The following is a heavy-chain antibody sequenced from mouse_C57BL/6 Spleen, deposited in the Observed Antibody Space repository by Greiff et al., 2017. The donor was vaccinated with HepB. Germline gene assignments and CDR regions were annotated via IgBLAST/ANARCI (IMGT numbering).Heavy chain of an antibody. V-gene: IGHV1-85*01. Sequence: QVQLQQSGPELVKPGASVKLSCKASGYTFTSYDINWVKQRPGQGLEWIGWIYPRDGSTKYNEKFKGKATLTVDTSSSTAYMELHSLTSEDSAIYFCARLGDYDGFAYWGQGTLVTVSA. CDR2: IYPRDGST. CDR1: GYTFTSYD. J-gene: IGHJ3*01. D-gene: IGHD2-4*01. CDR3: ARLGDYDGFAY.